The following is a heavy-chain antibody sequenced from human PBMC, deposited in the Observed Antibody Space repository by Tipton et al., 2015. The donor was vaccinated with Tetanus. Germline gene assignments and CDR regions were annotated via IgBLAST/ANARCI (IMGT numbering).Heavy chain of an antibody. CDR3: VREADCSGGSCFSGDFDT. Sequence: SLRFSCAASGFIFXSYGXXWVXXAPGXXLEWLAVSXYDGTDKYYADSVKGRFTISRDNSKNTLYLQMNSLRAEDTALYYCVREADCSGGSCFSGDFDTWGQGTQVTVSS. V-gene: IGHV3-33*01. D-gene: IGHD2-15*01. CDR1: GFIFXSYG. CDR2: SXYDGTDK. J-gene: IGHJ4*02.